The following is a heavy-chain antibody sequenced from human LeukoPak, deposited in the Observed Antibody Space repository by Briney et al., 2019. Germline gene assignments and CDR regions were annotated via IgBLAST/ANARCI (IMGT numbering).Heavy chain of an antibody. CDR2: ISSSSSYI. Sequence: GGSLRLSCAASGFTFSSYSMNWVRQAPGKGLEWVSSISSSSSYIYYADSVKGRFTISRDNAKNTLYLQMNSLRAEDTAVYYCARDRWYQLPEKVYYYYMDVWGKGTTVTVSS. CDR1: GFTFSSYS. D-gene: IGHD2-2*01. CDR3: ARDRWYQLPEKVYYYYMDV. V-gene: IGHV3-21*01. J-gene: IGHJ6*03.